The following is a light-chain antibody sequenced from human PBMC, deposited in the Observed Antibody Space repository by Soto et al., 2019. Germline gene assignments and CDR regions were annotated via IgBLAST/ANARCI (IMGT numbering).Light chain of an antibody. CDR1: QSVTKY. J-gene: IGKJ2*01. Sequence: EIVLTQSPATLSLSPGQRATLSCRASQSVTKYLAWYQQKPGQAPRLLIYDASSRAAGIPARFSGSGSGTDFSLTITSLEPEDFGVYYCQQRNYWPRTFGQGTKLEI. CDR3: QQRNYWPRT. CDR2: DAS. V-gene: IGKV3-11*01.